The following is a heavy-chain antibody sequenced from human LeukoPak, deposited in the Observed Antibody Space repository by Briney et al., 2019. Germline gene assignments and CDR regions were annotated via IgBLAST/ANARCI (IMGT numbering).Heavy chain of an antibody. D-gene: IGHD3-3*01. J-gene: IGHJ6*03. CDR2: IYYSGST. V-gene: IGHV4-61*01. CDR3: ARNYYDFWSGHLYYYYYYMDV. Sequence: SETLSLTCTVSGYSISSGYYWGWIRPPPGKGLEWIGYIYYSGSTNYNPSLKSRVTISVDTSKNQFSLKLSSVTAADTAVYYCARNYYDFWSGHLYYYYYYMDVWGKGTTVTVSS. CDR1: GYSISSGYY.